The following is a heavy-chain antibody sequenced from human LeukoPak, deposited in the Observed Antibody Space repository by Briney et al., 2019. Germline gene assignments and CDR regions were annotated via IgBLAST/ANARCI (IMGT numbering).Heavy chain of an antibody. J-gene: IGHJ4*02. V-gene: IGHV4-39*06. Sequence: PSETLSLTCTVSGGSISSNSYYWGWIRQPPGKGLEWIGSISYSGTTYYSPSLKSRVTISVDTSKNQFPLKLSPVTAADTALYYCARGVSGGGWYPRTEIYFDLWGPGTLVTVSS. D-gene: IGHD6-19*01. CDR2: ISYSGTT. CDR3: ARGVSGGGWYPRTEIYFDL. CDR1: GGSISSNSYY.